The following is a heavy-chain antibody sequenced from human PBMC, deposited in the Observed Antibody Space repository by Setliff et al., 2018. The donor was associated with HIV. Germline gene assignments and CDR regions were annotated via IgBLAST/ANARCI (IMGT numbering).Heavy chain of an antibody. CDR1: GFTFSTFW. V-gene: IGHV3-21*04. CDR2: ISSTSSYI. J-gene: IGHJ4*02. Sequence: GGSLRLSCAASGFTFSTFWMGWVRQAPGKGLEWVSSISSTSSYIYYADSVKGRFTISRDNAKNSLYLQMNSLRAEDTAVYYCAKTYYYDSSGYYYFDPWGPGTLVTVSS. D-gene: IGHD3-22*01. CDR3: AKTYYYDSSGYYYFDP.